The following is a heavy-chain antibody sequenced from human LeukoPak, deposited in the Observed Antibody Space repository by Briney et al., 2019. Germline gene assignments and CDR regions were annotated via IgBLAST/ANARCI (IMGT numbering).Heavy chain of an antibody. CDR2: IYHSGST. V-gene: IGHV4-30-2*01. Sequence: SETLSLTCTVSGGSISSGGYSWSWIRQPPGKGLEWIGYIYHSGSTYYNPSLKSRVTISVDRSKNQFSLKLSSVTAADTAVYYCASIGFGGPIDYWGQGTLVTVSS. D-gene: IGHD3-16*01. CDR3: ASIGFGGPIDY. CDR1: GGSISSGGYS. J-gene: IGHJ4*02.